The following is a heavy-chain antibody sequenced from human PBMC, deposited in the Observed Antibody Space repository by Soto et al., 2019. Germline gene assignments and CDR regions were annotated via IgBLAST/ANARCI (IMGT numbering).Heavy chain of an antibody. CDR1: GYICSSDW. J-gene: IGHJ6*02. CDR3: ARLGGVVVPAAILPYYYYGMDV. V-gene: IGHV5-51*01. Sequence: AESMKISCNGSGYICSSDWICGVRQLPGKGLEWMGIISPGDSDTRYSPSFQGQVTISADKSISTACLQWSSLKASDTAMYYCARLGGVVVPAAILPYYYYGMDVWGQGTTVTVSS. D-gene: IGHD2-2*02. CDR2: ISPGDSDT.